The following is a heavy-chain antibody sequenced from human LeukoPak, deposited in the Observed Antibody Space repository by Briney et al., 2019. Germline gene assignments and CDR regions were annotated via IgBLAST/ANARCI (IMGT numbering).Heavy chain of an antibody. V-gene: IGHV3-43*02. CDR3: AKGWRWLQSGKVGGIDC. CDR2: ISGDGGST. Sequence: PGGSLRLSCAASGFTFDDYAMHWVRQAPGKGLEWVSLISGDGGSTYYADSVKGRFTISRDNSKNSLYLQMNSLRTEDTASYYCAKGWRWLQSGKVGGIDCWGQGTLVTVSS. CDR1: GFTFDDYA. J-gene: IGHJ4*02. D-gene: IGHD5-24*01.